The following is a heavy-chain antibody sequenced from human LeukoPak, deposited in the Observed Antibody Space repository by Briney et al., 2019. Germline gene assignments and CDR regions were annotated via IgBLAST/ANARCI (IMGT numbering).Heavy chain of an antibody. CDR1: GGSISSYP. CDR2: IYTSGST. Sequence: SETLSLTCTVSGGSISSYPPPRIRQPAGKGLEWIGRIYTSGSTNYNPSLKSRVTMSVDTSKNQFSLKLSSVTAADTAVYYCARDIRGYSYGYSFDYWGQGTLVTVSS. D-gene: IGHD5-18*01. J-gene: IGHJ4*02. V-gene: IGHV4-4*07. CDR3: ARDIRGYSYGYSFDY.